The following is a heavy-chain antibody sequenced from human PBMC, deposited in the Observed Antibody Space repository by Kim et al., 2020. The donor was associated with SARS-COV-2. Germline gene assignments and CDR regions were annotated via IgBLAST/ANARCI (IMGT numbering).Heavy chain of an antibody. CDR3: ARAPRGYSSSLYYYYGMDV. CDR1: GGTFSSYA. CDR2: IIPIFGTA. J-gene: IGHJ6*02. Sequence: SVKVSCKASGGTFSSYAISWVRQAPGQGLEWMGGIIPIFGTANYAQKFQGRVTITADESTSTAYMELSSLRSEDTAVYYCARAPRGYSSSLYYYYGMDVWGQGTTVTVSS. D-gene: IGHD6-6*01. V-gene: IGHV1-69*13.